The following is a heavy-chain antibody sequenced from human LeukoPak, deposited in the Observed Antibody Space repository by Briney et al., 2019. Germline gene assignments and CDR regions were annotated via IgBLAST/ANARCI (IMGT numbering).Heavy chain of an antibody. V-gene: IGHV3-20*04. CDR1: GFTFDDYG. Sequence: PGGSLRLSCAASGFTFDDYGMSWVRHAPGKGLEWVSGINWNGGSTGYADSVKGRFTIYRDNAKNSLYLQMNSLRAEDTALYYCARDHRSYGDYEFADYWDQGTLVTVSS. CDR3: ARDHRSYGDYEFADY. J-gene: IGHJ4*02. D-gene: IGHD4-17*01. CDR2: INWNGGST.